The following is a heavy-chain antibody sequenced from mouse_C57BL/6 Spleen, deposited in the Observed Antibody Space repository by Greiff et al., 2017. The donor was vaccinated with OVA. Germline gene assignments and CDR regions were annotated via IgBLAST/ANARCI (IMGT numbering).Heavy chain of an antibody. D-gene: IGHD1-1*01. J-gene: IGHJ2*01. CDR3: TPLYDYIDY. V-gene: IGHV6-3*01. CDR1: GFTFSNYW. Sequence: EVKLVESGGGLVQPGGSMKLSCVASGFTFSNYWMNWVRQSPEKGLEWVAQIRLKSDNYATHSAESVKGRFTISRDDSKSSVYLQMNNLRAEDTGIYYCTPLYDYIDYWGQGTTLTVSS. CDR2: IRLKSDNYAT.